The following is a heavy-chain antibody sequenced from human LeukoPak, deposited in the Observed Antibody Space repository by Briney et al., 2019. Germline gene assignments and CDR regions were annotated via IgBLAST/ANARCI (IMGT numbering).Heavy chain of an antibody. CDR2: ISGSGGST. CDR1: GFTFSSYA. J-gene: IGHJ5*02. Sequence: GGSLRLSCAASGFTFSSYAMSWVRQAPGKGLEWVSAISGSGGSTYYADSVKGRFTISRDNSKNTLYLQMNSLSAEDTAVYYCARVYSSNWYSMGRVGNWFDPWGQGTLVTVSS. V-gene: IGHV3-23*01. CDR3: ARVYSSNWYSMGRVGNWFDP. D-gene: IGHD6-13*01.